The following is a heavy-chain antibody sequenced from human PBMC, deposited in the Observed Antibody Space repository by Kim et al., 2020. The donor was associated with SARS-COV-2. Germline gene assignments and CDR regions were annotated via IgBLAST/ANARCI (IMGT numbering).Heavy chain of an antibody. V-gene: IGHV4-4*02. CDR2: IYHSGST. CDR1: GGSISSSNW. J-gene: IGHJ6*02. D-gene: IGHD3-3*01. CDR3: ARNSYDFWSGYDYYGMDV. Sequence: SETLSLTCAVSGGSISSSNWWSWVRHPPGKGLEWIGEIYHSGSTKYKPSLKSRVTMSVDKSKNQFSLNVSSVTAADTAVYYCARNSYDFWSGYDYYGMDVWGQGTTVTVSS.